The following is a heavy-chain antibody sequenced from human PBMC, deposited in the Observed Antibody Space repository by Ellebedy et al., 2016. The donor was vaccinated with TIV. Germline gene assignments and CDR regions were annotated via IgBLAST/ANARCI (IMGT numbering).Heavy chain of an antibody. V-gene: IGHV1-18*01. D-gene: IGHD1-7*01. Sequence: ASVKVSCXASGYTFTSFGFSWVRQAPGQGLEWMGRVSGYNGNTNYAQKLQGRVTMTTDTSTSTAYMELRSLRSDDTAVYYCARVGTTGYYYMDVWGKGTTVTVSS. CDR1: GYTFTSFG. CDR3: ARVGTTGYYYMDV. CDR2: VSGYNGNT. J-gene: IGHJ6*03.